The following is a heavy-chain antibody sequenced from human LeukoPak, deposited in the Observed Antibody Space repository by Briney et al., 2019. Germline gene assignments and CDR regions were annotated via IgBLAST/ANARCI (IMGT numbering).Heavy chain of an antibody. Sequence: GGSLRLSCTASGFTVSSNYMSWVRQAPGKGLEWVSVIYSGGSTYYADSVKGRFTISRDNSKNTLYLQMNSLRAEDTAVYYCARVRRDGYNSIWFDPWGQGTLVTVSS. D-gene: IGHD5-24*01. CDR2: IYSGGST. V-gene: IGHV3-66*01. CDR1: GFTVSSNY. CDR3: ARVRRDGYNSIWFDP. J-gene: IGHJ5*02.